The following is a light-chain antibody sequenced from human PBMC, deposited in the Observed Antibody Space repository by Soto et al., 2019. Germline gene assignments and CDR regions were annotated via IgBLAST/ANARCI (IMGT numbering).Light chain of an antibody. CDR3: QQYGGSPPIT. J-gene: IGKJ5*01. Sequence: EIVLTQSPGTLSLSPGERATLSCRASQSVSSSYLAWYQQKPGQAPRRLIYGASSRATGIPDRFSGSGSGTDFTLTISRLEPEDFAVYYCQQYGGSPPITFGQGTRLDIK. CDR1: QSVSSSY. V-gene: IGKV3-20*01. CDR2: GAS.